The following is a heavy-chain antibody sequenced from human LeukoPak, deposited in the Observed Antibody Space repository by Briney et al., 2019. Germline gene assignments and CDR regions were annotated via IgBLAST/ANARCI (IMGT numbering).Heavy chain of an antibody. CDR3: ARADYGDSYYFDY. CDR1: GGSISSYY. J-gene: IGHJ4*02. CDR2: IYYSGST. V-gene: IGHV4-59*01. D-gene: IGHD4-17*01. Sequence: PSETLSLTCTVSGGSISSYYWSWIRQPPGKGLEWIGYIYYSGSTNYNPSLKSRVTMSVDTSKNQFSLKLSSVTAADTAVYYCARADYGDSYYFDYWGRGTLVTVSS.